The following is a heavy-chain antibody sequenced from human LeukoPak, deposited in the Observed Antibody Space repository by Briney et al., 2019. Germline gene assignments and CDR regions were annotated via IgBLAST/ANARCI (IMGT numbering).Heavy chain of an antibody. CDR1: GFTFDHSA. V-gene: IGHV3-9*01. J-gene: IGHJ4*02. D-gene: IGHD5-12*01. CDR2: ISWNSGKI. CDR3: AKDMGHSGYIRYFDS. Sequence: PGGSLRLSCAASGFTFDHSAMHWVRQAPGKGLEWVSGISWNSGKIGYADSVKGRFTISRDNAKNSLYLQMNSLRTEDTALYYCAKDMGHSGYIRYFDSWGQGTLVTVSS.